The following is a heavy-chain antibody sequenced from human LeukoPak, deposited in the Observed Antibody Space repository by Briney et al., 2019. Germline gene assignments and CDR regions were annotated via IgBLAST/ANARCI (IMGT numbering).Heavy chain of an antibody. CDR1: GFTFSSFA. J-gene: IGHJ4*02. Sequence: PGGSLRLSCAASGFTFSSFAMHWVRQAPGKGLEWVAVISYDGSNKYYADSVKGRFTISRDNSKNTLYLQMNSLRAEDTAVYYCAKDIITGFGELLPYFDYWGQGTLVTVSS. CDR2: ISYDGSNK. D-gene: IGHD3-10*01. V-gene: IGHV3-30*18. CDR3: AKDIITGFGELLPYFDY.